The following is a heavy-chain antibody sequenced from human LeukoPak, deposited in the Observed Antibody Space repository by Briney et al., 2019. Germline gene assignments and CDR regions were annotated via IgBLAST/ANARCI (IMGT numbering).Heavy chain of an antibody. CDR2: IIPILGIA. Sequence: PVKVSCKASGGTFSSYAISWVRQAPGQGLEWMGRIIPILGIANYAQKFQGRVTITADKSTSTAYMELSSLRSEDTAVYYCARERGSGYDAFDYWGQGTLVTVSS. D-gene: IGHD5-12*01. J-gene: IGHJ4*02. CDR1: GGTFSSYA. V-gene: IGHV1-69*04. CDR3: ARERGSGYDAFDY.